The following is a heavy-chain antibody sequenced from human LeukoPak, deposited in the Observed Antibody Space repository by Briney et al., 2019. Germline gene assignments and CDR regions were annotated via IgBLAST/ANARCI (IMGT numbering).Heavy chain of an antibody. J-gene: IGHJ4*02. D-gene: IGHD5-24*01. CDR2: IYSDNT. CDR3: ARRWLQFDIPFDY. Sequence: GGSLRLSCTVSGFTVSSNSMSWVRQAPGKGLEWVSFIYSDNTHYSDSVKGRFTISRDNSKNTLYLQMNSLRAEDTAVYYCARRWLQFDIPFDYWGQGTLVTVSS. V-gene: IGHV3-53*01. CDR1: GFTVSSNS.